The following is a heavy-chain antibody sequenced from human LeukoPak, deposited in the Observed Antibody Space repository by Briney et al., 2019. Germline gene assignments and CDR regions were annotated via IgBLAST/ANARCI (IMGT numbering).Heavy chain of an antibody. V-gene: IGHV3-33*06. CDR1: GYTFTSYD. CDR3: AKDRDREWLVCPYGRTIFDY. CDR2: IWYDGSNK. D-gene: IGHD6-19*01. Sequence: SCKASGYTFTSYDINWVRQATGQGLEWVAVIWYDGSNKYYADSVKGRFTISRDNSKNTLYLQMNSLRAEDTAVYYCAKDRDREWLVCPYGRTIFDYWGQGTLVTVSS. J-gene: IGHJ4*02.